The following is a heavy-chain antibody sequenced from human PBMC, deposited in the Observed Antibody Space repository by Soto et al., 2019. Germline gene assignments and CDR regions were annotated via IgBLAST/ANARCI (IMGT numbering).Heavy chain of an antibody. CDR2: INPSGGST. V-gene: IGHV1-46*01. D-gene: IGHD6-6*01. CDR3: ARNQVPNASRLGDAFDI. J-gene: IGHJ3*02. CDR1: GYTFTSHY. Sequence: QVQLVQSGAEVRKPGASVKVSCKASGYTFTSHYIHWVRQAPGQGLEWMGVINPSGGSTCYADKFQGRVTMTMDTSTSTVYMDLSSLRSGDTALYYCARNQVPNASRLGDAFDIWGQGTMVTVSS.